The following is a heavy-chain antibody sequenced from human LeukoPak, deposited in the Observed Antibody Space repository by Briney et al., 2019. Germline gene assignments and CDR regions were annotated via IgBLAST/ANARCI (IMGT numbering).Heavy chain of an antibody. CDR2: IYTRGST. CDR3: ARDSGYCSGGSCYPGVLFDY. V-gene: IGHV4-61*02. J-gene: IGHJ4*02. CDR1: GGSIRSGSYY. D-gene: IGHD2-15*01. Sequence: SETLSLTCTVSGGSIRSGSYYWNWIRQPAGKGLEWIGRIYTRGSTNYNPSLKSRVIISVDTSKNQFSLELSSVTAADTAVYYCARDSGYCSGGSCYPGVLFDYWGQGTLVTVSS.